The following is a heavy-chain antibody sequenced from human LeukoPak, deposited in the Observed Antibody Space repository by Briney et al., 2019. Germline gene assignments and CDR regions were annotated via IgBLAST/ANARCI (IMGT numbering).Heavy chain of an antibody. CDR2: ISWDGGST. D-gene: IGHD3-10*01. V-gene: IGHV3-43D*03. CDR3: AKDIKGGSGSYLFDY. J-gene: IGHJ4*02. Sequence: GGSLRLSCAASGFTFDDYAMHWVRQAPGKGLEWVSLISWDGGSTYYADSVEGRFTISRDNSKNSLYLQMNSLRAEDTALYYCAKDIKGGSGSYLFDYWGQGTLVTVSS. CDR1: GFTFDDYA.